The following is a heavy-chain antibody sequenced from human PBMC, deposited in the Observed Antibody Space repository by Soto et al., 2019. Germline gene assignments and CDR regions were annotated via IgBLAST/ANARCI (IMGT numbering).Heavy chain of an antibody. J-gene: IGHJ5*02. D-gene: IGHD2-2*01. CDR3: ATEGPIGSCISTSCYWGVGP. Sequence: ASVKVSCKTSGYTFSTYFMHWVRRAPGQGLEWMGWVSAYNGNTHYEQKLQGRVTLTTDTSTSTAYMELSSLRSEDTAVYYCATEGPIGSCISTSCYWGVGPWGQGTLVTVSS. CDR2: VSAYNGNT. CDR1: GYTFSTYF. V-gene: IGHV1-18*04.